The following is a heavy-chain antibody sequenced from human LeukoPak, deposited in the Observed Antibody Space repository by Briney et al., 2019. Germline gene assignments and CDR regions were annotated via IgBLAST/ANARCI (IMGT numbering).Heavy chain of an antibody. V-gene: IGHV3-30*02. Sequence: GGSLRLSCAASGFTFSTYGMHWVRQAPGKGLEWVAFIRYDGRNKYYADSVKGRFTISRDNSKNTLCLQMNSQRAEDTAVYYCARGPDYDILADYFDYWGQGTLVTVSS. D-gene: IGHD3-9*01. CDR3: ARGPDYDILADYFDY. CDR2: IRYDGRNK. CDR1: GFTFSTYG. J-gene: IGHJ4*02.